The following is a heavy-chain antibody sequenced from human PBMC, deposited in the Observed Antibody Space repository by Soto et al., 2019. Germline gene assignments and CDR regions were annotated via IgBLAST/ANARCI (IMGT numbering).Heavy chain of an antibody. Sequence: SDTLSLTWTVSGGSISSSSYYWGWIRQPPGKGLEWIGSIYYSGSTYYNPSLKSRVTISVDTSKNQFSLKLSSVTAADTAVYYCASNVGYDFWSGYEAIWGQGTMVTVSS. D-gene: IGHD3-3*01. V-gene: IGHV4-39*01. CDR3: ASNVGYDFWSGYEAI. CDR2: IYYSGST. J-gene: IGHJ3*02. CDR1: GGSISSSSYY.